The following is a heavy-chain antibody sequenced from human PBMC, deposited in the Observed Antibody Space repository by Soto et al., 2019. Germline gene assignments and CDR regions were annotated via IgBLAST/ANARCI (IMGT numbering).Heavy chain of an antibody. V-gene: IGHV3-23*01. CDR2: ISGRGGST. CDR1: GFTFSNFA. Sequence: GGSLRLSCAASGFTFSNFAMNWVRQAPGKGLERVSGISGRGGSTYYADSVKGRFTISRDNSKNTLYLQMNSLRAEDTAVYYCAKGSYYYDSSGYYQYDYWGQGTLVTVSS. J-gene: IGHJ4*02. CDR3: AKGSYYYDSSGYYQYDY. D-gene: IGHD3-22*01.